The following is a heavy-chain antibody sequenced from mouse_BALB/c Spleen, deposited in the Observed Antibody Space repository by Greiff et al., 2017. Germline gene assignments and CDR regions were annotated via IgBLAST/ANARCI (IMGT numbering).Heavy chain of an antibody. V-gene: IGHV3-8*02. J-gene: IGHJ2*01. CDR2: ISYSGST. CDR3: ARGQLGLRIFDY. CDR1: GDSITSGY. D-gene: IGHD3-2*01. Sequence: EVQLVESGPSLVKPSQTLSLTCSVTGDSITSGYWNWIRKFPGNKLEYMGYISYSGSTYYNPSLKSRISITRDTSKNQYYLQLNSVTTEDTATYYCARGQLGLRIFDYWGQGTTLTVSS.